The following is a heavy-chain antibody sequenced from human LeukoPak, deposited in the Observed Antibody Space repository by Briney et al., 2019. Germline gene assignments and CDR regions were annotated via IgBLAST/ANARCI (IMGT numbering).Heavy chain of an antibody. CDR2: IHHSGTT. CDR3: ARPYYGSGDPSFDY. CDR1: AYSIRSGYY. V-gene: IGHV4-38-2*01. J-gene: IGHJ4*02. D-gene: IGHD3-10*01. Sequence: SETLSLTCGVSAYSIRSGYYWGWVRQPPGKGLEWIGSIHHSGTTDYNPSLKSRVTISVDTSKNEFSLKLSSVTAADTAVYYCARPYYGSGDPSFDYWGQGTLVTVSS.